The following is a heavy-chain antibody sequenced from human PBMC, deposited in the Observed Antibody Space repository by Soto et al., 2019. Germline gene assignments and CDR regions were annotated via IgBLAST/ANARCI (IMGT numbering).Heavy chain of an antibody. CDR2: IHDGNGNT. CDR1: GYTFTDYS. J-gene: IGHJ3*02. D-gene: IGHD6-6*01. V-gene: IGHV1-3*01. CDR3: ARGKSSSSLTASDI. Sequence: GASVKVSCKASGYTFTDYSMHWVRQAPGQRLEWMGWIHDGNGNTKYSQKFQDRVTITRDTSATTVYMELSSLRTEDMAVYYCARGKSSSSLTASDIWGQGTRVTVSS.